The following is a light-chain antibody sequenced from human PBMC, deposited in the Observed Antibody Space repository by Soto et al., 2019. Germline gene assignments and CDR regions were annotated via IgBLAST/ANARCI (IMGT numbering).Light chain of an antibody. J-gene: IGLJ1*01. CDR3: CSYAGSGTPYV. Sequence: QSVLTQPASVSGSPGQSITISCTGTTSDVGSYSLVSWYQQHPGKVPKLLIYEVSKRPSGVSNRFSGSKSANTASLTISGLHAEDEADYYCCSYAGSGTPYVFGTGTKLTVL. CDR2: EVS. V-gene: IGLV2-23*02. CDR1: TSDVGSYSL.